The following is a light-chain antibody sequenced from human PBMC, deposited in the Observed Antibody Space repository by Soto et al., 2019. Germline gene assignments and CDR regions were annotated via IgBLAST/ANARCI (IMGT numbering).Light chain of an antibody. CDR2: GDN. CDR1: SSNIGAEYD. Sequence: QSVLTQPPPVSGAPGQSVAISCTGNSSNIGAEYDVHWYQQLPGTAPKRLIYGDNNRPSGVPDRFSGSKSGTSASLAITGLQPEDEADYYCQSYDSSLTTFVFGTVTKVTVL. CDR3: QSYDSSLTTFV. V-gene: IGLV1-40*01. J-gene: IGLJ1*01.